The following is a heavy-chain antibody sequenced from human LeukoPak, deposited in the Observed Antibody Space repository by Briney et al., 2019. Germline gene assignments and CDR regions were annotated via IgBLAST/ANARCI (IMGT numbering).Heavy chain of an antibody. Sequence: ASVKVSCKASGYTFTSYGISWVRQAPGQGLEWMGWISAYNGNTNYAQKLQGRVTMTTDTSTSTAYMELRSLRSDDTAVYYCARVALRYYYYGMDVWGQGTTVTVSS. CDR2: ISAYNGNT. CDR1: GYTFTSYG. CDR3: ARVALRYYYYGMDV. V-gene: IGHV1-18*01. J-gene: IGHJ6*02.